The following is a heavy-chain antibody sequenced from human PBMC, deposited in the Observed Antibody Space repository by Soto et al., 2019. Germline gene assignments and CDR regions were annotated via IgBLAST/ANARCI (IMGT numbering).Heavy chain of an antibody. J-gene: IGHJ6*02. CDR2: TYYRSKWYN. D-gene: IGHD1-7*01. CDR1: GDSVSSNSAA. V-gene: IGHV6-1*01. Sequence: PSQTLSLTCAISGDSVSSNSAAWNWIRQSPSRGLEWLGRTYYRSKWYNDYTVSVKSRITINPDTSKNQFSLQLNSVTPEDTAVYYCARELELPGDYYYGMDVWGQGTTVTVSS. CDR3: ARELELPGDYYYGMDV.